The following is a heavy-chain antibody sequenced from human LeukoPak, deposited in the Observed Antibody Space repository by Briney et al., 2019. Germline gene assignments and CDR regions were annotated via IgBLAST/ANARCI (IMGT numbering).Heavy chain of an antibody. CDR3: ARVTIVLMVYAPFDY. Sequence: GGSLRLSCAASGFTFSSYAMSWVRQAPGKGLEWVAVISYDGSNKYYADSVKGRFTISRDNSKNTLYLQMNSLRAEDTAVYYCARVTIVLMVYAPFDYWGQGTLVTVSS. CDR1: GFTFSSYA. CDR2: ISYDGSNK. D-gene: IGHD2-8*01. J-gene: IGHJ4*02. V-gene: IGHV3-30-3*01.